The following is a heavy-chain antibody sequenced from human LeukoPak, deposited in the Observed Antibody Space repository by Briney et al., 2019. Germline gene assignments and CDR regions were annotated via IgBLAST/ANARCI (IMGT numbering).Heavy chain of an antibody. CDR3: TTDGPMVATKGVDY. J-gene: IGHJ4*02. V-gene: IGHV3-15*01. CDR2: IKSKVDGGAT. Sequence: GGSLRLSCAASGFTFSEAWVNWVRPAPGKGLEWVVRIKSKVDGGATDYPAPVKGRFTVSRDDSTNTLYLQMDSLETEDTAVYYYTTDGPMVATKGVDYWGQGTLVTVSS. D-gene: IGHD5-12*01. CDR1: GFTFSEAW.